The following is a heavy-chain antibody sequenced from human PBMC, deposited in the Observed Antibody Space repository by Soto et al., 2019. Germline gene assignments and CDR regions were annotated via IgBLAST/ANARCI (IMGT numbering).Heavy chain of an antibody. Sequence: PSETLSLTCAVYGGSFSGYYWNWIRQPPGKGLEWIGEINHSGSTNYNPSLKSRVTISVDKSKNQFSLKLSSVTAADTAVYYCARTPRDYVWGSYRYRPLDYWGQGTLVTVSS. CDR1: GGSFSGYY. CDR3: ARTPRDYVWGSYRYRPLDY. V-gene: IGHV4-34*01. J-gene: IGHJ4*02. D-gene: IGHD3-16*02. CDR2: INHSGST.